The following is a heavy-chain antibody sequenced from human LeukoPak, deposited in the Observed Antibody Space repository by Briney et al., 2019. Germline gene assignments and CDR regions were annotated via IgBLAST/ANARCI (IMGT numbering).Heavy chain of an antibody. D-gene: IGHD6-6*01. V-gene: IGHV1-8*01. CDR2: MNPNSGNT. J-gene: IGHJ6*03. CDR3: ARSTGSSLYYCYYYYMDV. Sequence: ASVKVSCKASGYTFTSYDINWVRQATGQGLEWMGWMNPNSGNTGYAQKFQGRVTMTRNTSISTAYMELSSLRSEDTAVYYCARSTGSSLYYCYYYYMDVWGKGTTVTVSS. CDR1: GYTFTSYD.